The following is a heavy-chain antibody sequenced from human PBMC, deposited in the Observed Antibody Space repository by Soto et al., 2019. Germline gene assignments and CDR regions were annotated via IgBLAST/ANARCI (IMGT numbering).Heavy chain of an antibody. CDR1: GFTFDDYA. V-gene: IGHV3-9*01. CDR3: AKGARAFSGYYGY. D-gene: IGHD3-22*01. CDR2: ISWNSGSI. Sequence: GGSLRLSCAASGFTFDDYAMHWVRQAPGKGLEWVSGISWNSGSIGYADSVKGRFTISRDNAKNSLYLQMNSLRAEDTALYYCAKGARAFSGYYGYWGQGTLVTVSS. J-gene: IGHJ4*02.